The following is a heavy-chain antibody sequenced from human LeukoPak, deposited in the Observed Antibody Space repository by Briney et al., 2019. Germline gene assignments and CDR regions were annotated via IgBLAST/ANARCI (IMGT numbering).Heavy chain of an antibody. V-gene: IGHV1-2*02. CDR1: GYIFTGYY. CDR3: ARELNYFDF. J-gene: IGHJ4*02. Sequence: ASVKVSRKASGYIFTGYYFHWVRQAPGQGLEWMGWINPNNGGTNYAQKFQGRVTMTRDTSITTTYMELSRLISDDTAIYYCARELNYFDFWGQGTLLTVSS. CDR2: INPNNGGT.